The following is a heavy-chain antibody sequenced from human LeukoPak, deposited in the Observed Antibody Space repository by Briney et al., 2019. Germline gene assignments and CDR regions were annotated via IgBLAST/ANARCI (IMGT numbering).Heavy chain of an antibody. D-gene: IGHD6-13*01. Sequence: PGGSLRLSCAASGFTVSSNYMSWVRQAPGKGLEWVSVIYSGGSTYYADSVKGRFTISRDNSKNTLYLQMNSLRAEDTAVYYCASHSAAGPYYFDYWGQGTLVTVSS. CDR2: IYSGGST. V-gene: IGHV3-53*01. CDR3: ASHSAAGPYYFDY. CDR1: GFTVSSNY. J-gene: IGHJ4*02.